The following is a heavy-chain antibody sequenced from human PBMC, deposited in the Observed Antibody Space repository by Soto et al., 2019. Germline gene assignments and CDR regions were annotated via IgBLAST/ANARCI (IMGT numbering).Heavy chain of an antibody. CDR3: ARTTYQYAFDI. V-gene: IGHV1-8*01. CDR2: INPGSGKT. J-gene: IGHJ3*02. CDR1: GYTFGIYD. Sequence: ASVKVSCKASGYTFGIYDINWVRQAAGQGLEWVGWINPGSGKTGYTEGFQGRVTMTWDTSISTAYMELSGLGSQDTAMYYCARTTYQYAFDIWG.